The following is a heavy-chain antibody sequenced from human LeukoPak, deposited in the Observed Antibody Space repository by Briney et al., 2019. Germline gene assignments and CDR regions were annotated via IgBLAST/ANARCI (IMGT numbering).Heavy chain of an antibody. Sequence: GASVKVSCKTSGYTFTDYYMHWVRQAPGQGLEWMGWINPDSGGTSYAQKFQGRVTMTRDTSISTAYMELSRLRSDDTAVYYCASEGDKGVYYFDYWGQGTLVTVSS. D-gene: IGHD3-16*01. CDR1: GYTFTDYY. CDR2: INPDSGGT. V-gene: IGHV1-2*02. J-gene: IGHJ4*02. CDR3: ASEGDKGVYYFDY.